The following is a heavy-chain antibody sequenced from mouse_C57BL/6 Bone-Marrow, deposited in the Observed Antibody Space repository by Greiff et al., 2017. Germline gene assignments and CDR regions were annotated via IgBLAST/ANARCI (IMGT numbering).Heavy chain of an antibody. CDR3: ARRGILITTVPSWYFDV. D-gene: IGHD1-1*01. Sequence: QVQLQQSGPELVKPGASVKISCKASGYAFSSSWMNWVKQRPGKGLEWIGRIYPGAGDTNYNGKFKGKATLTAAKSSSTAYMQLTSLTSEDSAVYFCARRGILITTVPSWYFDVWGTGTTVTVSS. V-gene: IGHV1-82*01. CDR2: IYPGAGDT. CDR1: GYAFSSSW. J-gene: IGHJ1*03.